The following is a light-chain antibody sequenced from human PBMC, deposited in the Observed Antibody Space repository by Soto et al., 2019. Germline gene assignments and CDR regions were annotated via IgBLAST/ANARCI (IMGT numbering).Light chain of an antibody. V-gene: IGKV1-39*01. CDR3: QQSYTTLFT. CDR1: QSISNY. CDR2: AAS. Sequence: DIQMTQSPSSLSASVGDRVTITCRASQSISNYLNWYQQKPGKAPKLLIYAASSLQSGVPSRFRGSGSGTDFTLTISSLQPEEFATYSCQQSYTTLFTFGPGTNVDI. J-gene: IGKJ3*01.